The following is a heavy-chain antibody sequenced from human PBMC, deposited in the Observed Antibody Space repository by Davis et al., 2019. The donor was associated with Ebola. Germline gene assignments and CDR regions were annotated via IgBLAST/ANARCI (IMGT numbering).Heavy chain of an antibody. CDR2: ISAYNGNT. V-gene: IGHV1-18*01. CDR1: VGTFSSYA. CDR3: ARFGYCSSTSCYILGDYYYYYGMDV. D-gene: IGHD2-2*03. J-gene: IGHJ6*02. Sequence: ASVKVSCKASVGTFSSYAISWVRQAPGQGLEWMGWISAYNGNTNYAQKLQGRVTMTTDTSTSTAYMELRSLRSDDTAVYYCARFGYCSSTSCYILGDYYYYYGMDVWGQGTTVTVSS.